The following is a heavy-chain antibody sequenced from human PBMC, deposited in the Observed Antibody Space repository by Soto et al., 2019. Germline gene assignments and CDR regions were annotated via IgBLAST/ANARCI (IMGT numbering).Heavy chain of an antibody. D-gene: IGHD1-20*01. V-gene: IGHV3-23*01. Sequence: EVQLLESGGGLVQPGGSLRLSCVASGFTFTSHSMTWVRQAPGKGLDWVSSIRANGGTTYYGDSVNGRFTVARDNSKNTVYLHMNSLRAEDTAQYYCARGGYNTPYDYWGQGTLVTVSS. J-gene: IGHJ4*02. CDR1: GFTFTSHS. CDR3: ARGGYNTPYDY. CDR2: IRANGGTT.